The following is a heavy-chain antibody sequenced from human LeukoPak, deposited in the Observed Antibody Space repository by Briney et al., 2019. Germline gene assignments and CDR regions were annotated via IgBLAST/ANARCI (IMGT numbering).Heavy chain of an antibody. D-gene: IGHD6-19*01. J-gene: IGHJ5*01. CDR3: ARVPSSSTNWFDS. V-gene: IGHV3-11*06. Sequence: GGSLRLSCAASGFTFSDYYMSWIRQAPGKGLEWVSYISGGSTYTNHADSVKGRFTISRDNAKSSLYLQMNNLRAEDTAVYYCARVPSSSTNWFDSWGQGALVTVSS. CDR2: ISGGSTYT. CDR1: GFTFSDYY.